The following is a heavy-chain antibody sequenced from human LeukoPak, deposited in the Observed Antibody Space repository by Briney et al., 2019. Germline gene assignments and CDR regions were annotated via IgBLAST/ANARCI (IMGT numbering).Heavy chain of an antibody. D-gene: IGHD1-14*01. Sequence: GGSLRLSCAGSGFTFDRFGMSCVRQVPGKGLEWVSGISRNADSTGYADSVKGRFTISRDNAKNSLTLQMNSLRDEDTALYYCAMKFTGDYYYMDLWGKGTTVTVSS. CDR3: AMKFTGDYYYMDL. V-gene: IGHV3-20*04. CDR2: ISRNADST. CDR1: GFTFDRFG. J-gene: IGHJ6*03.